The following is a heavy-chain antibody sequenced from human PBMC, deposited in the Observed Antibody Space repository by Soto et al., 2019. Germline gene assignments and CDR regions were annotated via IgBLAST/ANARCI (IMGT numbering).Heavy chain of an antibody. CDR1: GGSSSRHT. V-gene: IGHV1-69*02. D-gene: IGHD4-17*01. CDR3: ARHINGGSADSGDGRRNH. CDR2: MIYILGIT. J-gene: IGHJ5*02. Sequence: QVQLVQSGAEVKKPGSSVKVSCKASGGSSSRHTINWVRQAPGQGLEWIGSMIYILGITNYAQKFQGRVTITADKSTSTDYMELSGLKSDDTAVYYCARHINGGSADSGDGRRNHWGQGTLVTVSS.